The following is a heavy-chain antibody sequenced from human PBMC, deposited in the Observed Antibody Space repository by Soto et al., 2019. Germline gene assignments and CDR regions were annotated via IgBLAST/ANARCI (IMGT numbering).Heavy chain of an antibody. Sequence: QVQLVQSGAEVKKPGASVKVSCKASDYTFTSYDISWVRQAPGQGLEWMGWISAYSGNTNYAQKFQGRVTMTTDTSTSTAYMELRSLTSDDTAVYYCAREGQTEYYFDYWGRGTLVTVSS. J-gene: IGHJ4*02. CDR1: DYTFTSYD. CDR2: ISAYSGNT. V-gene: IGHV1-18*01. CDR3: AREGQTEYYFDY.